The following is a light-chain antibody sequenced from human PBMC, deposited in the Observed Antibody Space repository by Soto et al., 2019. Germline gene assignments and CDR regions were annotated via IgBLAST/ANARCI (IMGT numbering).Light chain of an antibody. J-gene: IGLJ1*01. CDR1: SGDIGDYNY. CDR2: DVS. CDR3: CSYTRGGTLI. V-gene: IGLV2-14*01. Sequence: QSVLTQPASVSGSPGQSITISCVGTSGDIGDYNYVSWYQQHPGKVPKVIIYDVSNRPSGVSYRFSGTKSGNTASLTVSGLEAEDEADYYCCSYTRGGTLIVGTGTKLTVL.